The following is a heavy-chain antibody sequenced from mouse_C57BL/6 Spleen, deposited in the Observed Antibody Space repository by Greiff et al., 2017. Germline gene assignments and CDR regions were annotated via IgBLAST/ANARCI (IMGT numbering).Heavy chain of an antibody. CDR1: GYTFTSYN. CDR3: AREYYYGSSYGYFDY. CDR2: IYPGNGDT. V-gene: IGHV1-12*01. Sequence: LQQSGAELVRPGASVKMSCKASGYTFTSYNMHWVKQTPRQGLEWIGAIYPGNGDTSYNQKFKGKATLTVDKSSSTAYMQLSSLTSEDSAVYFCAREYYYGSSYGYFDYWGQGTTLTVSS. D-gene: IGHD1-1*01. J-gene: IGHJ2*01.